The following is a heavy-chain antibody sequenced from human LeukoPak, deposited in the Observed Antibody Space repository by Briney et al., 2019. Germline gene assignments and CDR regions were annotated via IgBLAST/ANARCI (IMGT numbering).Heavy chain of an antibody. CDR3: ARASTYYYASGSYHTPFDF. CDR1: GGSISSSSYY. Sequence: PSETPSLTCTVSGGSISSSSYYWGWIRQPPGKGLEWIGSIYYSGSTNYNPSLKSRVTISVDTSKNQFSLKVSSVTAADTAAYYCARASTYYYASGSYHTPFDFWGQGTVITVTS. J-gene: IGHJ4*02. CDR2: IYYSGST. V-gene: IGHV4-39*07. D-gene: IGHD3-10*01.